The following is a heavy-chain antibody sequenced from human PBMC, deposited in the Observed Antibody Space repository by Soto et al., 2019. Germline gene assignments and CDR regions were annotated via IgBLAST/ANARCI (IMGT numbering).Heavy chain of an antibody. CDR3: AKDLYSRGWYNYFDP. CDR1: GFPFSTTG. J-gene: IGHJ5*02. V-gene: IGHV3-30*18. CDR2: ISHDGGAK. D-gene: IGHD6-19*01. Sequence: QVQLVESGGGVVQPGRSLRLSCAASGFPFSTTGMHWVRQAPGKGLEWVAMISHDGGAKYYADSVKGRFTISRDDSKNTLYLQMNSLRPEDTAVYYCAKDLYSRGWYNYFDPWGQGTLVTVSS.